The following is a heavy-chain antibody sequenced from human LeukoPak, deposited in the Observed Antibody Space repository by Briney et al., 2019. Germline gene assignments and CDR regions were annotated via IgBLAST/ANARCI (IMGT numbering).Heavy chain of an antibody. D-gene: IGHD4-17*01. V-gene: IGHV1-2*02. CDR1: GYTFTNNF. CDR2: INPNSGGT. J-gene: IGHJ4*02. CDR3: ARGRTTVTTLPFDY. Sequence: ASVKVSCKASGYTFTNNFMHWVRQAPGQGLEWMGWINPNSGGTNYAQKFQGRVTMTRDTSISTAYMELSRLRSDDTAVYYCARGRTTVTTLPFDYWGQGTLVTVSS.